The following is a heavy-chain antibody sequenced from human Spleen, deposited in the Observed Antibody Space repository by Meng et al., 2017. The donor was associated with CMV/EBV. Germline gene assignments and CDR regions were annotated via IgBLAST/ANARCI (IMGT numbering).Heavy chain of an antibody. J-gene: IGHJ4*02. CDR2: VSRSGTVI. CDR3: ARDGGWYYFDY. CDR1: GFTFSSYE. Sequence: GESLKISCTASGFTFSSYEMNWVRQAPGKGLEWVAYVSRSGTVIYYADSVKGRFIISRDNAQKTLHLQMSSLRAGDTAVHYCARDGGWYYFDYWGQGTLVTVSS. V-gene: IGHV3-48*03. D-gene: IGHD6-19*01.